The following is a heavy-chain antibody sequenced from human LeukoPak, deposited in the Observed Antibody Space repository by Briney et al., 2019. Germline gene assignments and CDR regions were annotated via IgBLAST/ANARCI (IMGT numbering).Heavy chain of an antibody. V-gene: IGHV4-38-2*02. CDR1: GYSISSGPY. D-gene: IGHD6-19*01. CDR2: IFLGETT. J-gene: IGHJ4*02. CDR3: ARVVAVSVFTHY. Sequence: SETLSLTCSVSGYSISSGPYWGWIRQPAGKGLEWVASIFLGETTYYNPSLKTRLTISVDTSKNQFSLKLNSVTAADTAVYYCARVVAVSVFTHYWGQGTLVTVSS.